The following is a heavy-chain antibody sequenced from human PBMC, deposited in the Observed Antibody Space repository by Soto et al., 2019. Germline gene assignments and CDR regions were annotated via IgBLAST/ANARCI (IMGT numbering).Heavy chain of an antibody. CDR1: GYSFSSYW. J-gene: IGHJ6*04. CDR3: ARLGYCDSTTCSEKAYSGMDV. V-gene: IGHV5-10-1*01. CDR2: IDPSDSYT. Sequence: GESLKISCKGSGYSFSSYWISWVRQVPGKGLEWMGRIDPSDSYTNYSPSFQGHITISADKSISTAFLQWSSLKASDTAMYYCARLGYCDSTTCSEKAYSGMDVWGKGTTVTVSS. D-gene: IGHD2-2*01.